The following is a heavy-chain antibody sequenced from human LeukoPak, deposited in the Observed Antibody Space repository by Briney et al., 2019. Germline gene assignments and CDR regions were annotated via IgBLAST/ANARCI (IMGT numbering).Heavy chain of an antibody. Sequence: SETLSLTCTVSGGSISSGDYYWSWIRQPPGKGLEWIGYIYYSGSTYYNPSLKSRVTISVDTSKNQFSLKLSSVTAADTAVYYCAREPASRGGYSGYPRYWGQGTLVTVSS. D-gene: IGHD5-12*01. CDR2: IYYSGST. CDR3: AREPASRGGYSGYPRY. CDR1: GGSISSGDYY. V-gene: IGHV4-30-4*01. J-gene: IGHJ4*02.